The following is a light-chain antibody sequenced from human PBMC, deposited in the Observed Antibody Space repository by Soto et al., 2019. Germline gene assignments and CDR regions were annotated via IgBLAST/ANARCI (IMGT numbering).Light chain of an antibody. Sequence: DIQMTQSPSTLSGSVGDRVTITCRASQTISSWLAWYQQKPGKAPKLLIFDASNLETGVPSRFSGSGSGTDFTFTISSLQPEDIATYYCQQYDNLPITFGQGTLLEI. J-gene: IGKJ5*01. CDR3: QQYDNLPIT. V-gene: IGKV1-33*01. CDR1: QTISSW. CDR2: DAS.